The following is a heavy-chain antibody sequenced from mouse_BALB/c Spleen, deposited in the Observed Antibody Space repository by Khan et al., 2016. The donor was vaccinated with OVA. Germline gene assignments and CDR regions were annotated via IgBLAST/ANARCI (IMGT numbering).Heavy chain of an antibody. J-gene: IGHJ3*01. Sequence: QVQLQQSGAELARPGASVKLSCTASGYTFTDYYINWVKQRTGQGLEWIGEISPGSGDTYYNERFRGKATLTADKSSITAYMQLRCLTSEASAVYFCARRNYFGYTFAYWGQGTLVTVSA. D-gene: IGHD1-2*01. CDR3: ARRNYFGYTFAY. CDR2: ISPGSGDT. CDR1: GYTFTDYY. V-gene: IGHV1-77*01.